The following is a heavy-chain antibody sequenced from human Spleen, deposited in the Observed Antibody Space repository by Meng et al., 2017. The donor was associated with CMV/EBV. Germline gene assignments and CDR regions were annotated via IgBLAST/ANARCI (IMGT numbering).Heavy chain of an antibody. CDR3: ARLSPVAARGYAFDI. Sequence: GESLKISCKGSGYSFTSYWIGWVRQMPGKGLEWMRIIYPGDSDTSYSPSFQGQVTISADKSIGTANLEWSSLKASATAMYYCARLSPVAARGYAFDIWGQGTMVTVSS. CDR2: IYPGDSDT. CDR1: GYSFTSYW. V-gene: IGHV5-51*01. D-gene: IGHD1-1*01. J-gene: IGHJ3*02.